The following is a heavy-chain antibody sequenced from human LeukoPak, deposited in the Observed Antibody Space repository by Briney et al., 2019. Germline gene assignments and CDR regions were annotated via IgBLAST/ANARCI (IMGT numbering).Heavy chain of an antibody. J-gene: IGHJ4*02. Sequence: SETPSLTCTVSGGSISSGGYYWSWIRQPPGKGLEWIGYIYHSGSTYYNPSLKSRVTISVDRSKNQFSLKLSSVTAADTAVYYCARENFGSTIDYWGQGTLVTVSS. D-gene: IGHD5/OR15-5a*01. CDR1: GGSISSGGYY. CDR2: IYHSGST. CDR3: ARENFGSTIDY. V-gene: IGHV4-30-2*01.